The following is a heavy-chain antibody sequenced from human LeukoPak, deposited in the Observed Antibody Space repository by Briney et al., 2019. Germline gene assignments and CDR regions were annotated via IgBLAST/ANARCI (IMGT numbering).Heavy chain of an antibody. CDR1: GFTFSSYA. CDR2: ISGSGGST. CDR3: AKPHKPYQLLFRDAFDI. V-gene: IGHV3-23*01. J-gene: IGHJ3*02. D-gene: IGHD2-2*01. Sequence: PGGSLRLSCAASGFTFSSYAMSWVRQAPGKGLEWVSAISGSGGSTYYADSVKGRFTIPRDNSKNTLYLQMNSLRAEDTAVYYCAKPHKPYQLLFRDAFDIWGQGTMVTVSS.